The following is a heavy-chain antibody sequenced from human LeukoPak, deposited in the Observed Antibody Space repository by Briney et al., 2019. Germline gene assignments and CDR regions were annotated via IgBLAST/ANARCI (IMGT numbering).Heavy chain of an antibody. V-gene: IGHV4-39*01. CDR3: ARQTTYYYDSSPPYYFDY. CDR2: IYYSGST. CDR1: GGSISSSSYY. D-gene: IGHD3-22*01. Sequence: MASETLSLTCTVSGGSISSSSYYWGWIRQPPGKGLEWIGSIYYSGSTYYNPSLKSRVTISVDTSKNQFSLKLSSVTAADTAVYYCARQTTYYYDSSPPYYFDYWGQGTLVTVSS. J-gene: IGHJ4*02.